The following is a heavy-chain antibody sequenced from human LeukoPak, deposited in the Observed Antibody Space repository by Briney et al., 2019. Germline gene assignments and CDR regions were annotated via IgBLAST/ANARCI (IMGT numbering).Heavy chain of an antibody. CDR3: ARLARGSYFYFDY. CDR1: GGSISSGGYY. J-gene: IGHJ4*02. D-gene: IGHD1-26*01. V-gene: IGHV4-30-2*06. Sequence: SETLSLTCTVSGGSISSGGYYWSWIRQSPGKGVEGIGYIYHSGSTYYNPSLKSRVTISVDRSTNQFSLKLSSVTAADTAVYYCARLARGSYFYFDYWGQGTLVTVSS. CDR2: IYHSGST.